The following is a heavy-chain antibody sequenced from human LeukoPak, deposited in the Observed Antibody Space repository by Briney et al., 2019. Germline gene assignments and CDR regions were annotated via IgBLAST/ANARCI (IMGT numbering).Heavy chain of an antibody. CDR3: AREEEITMVRGVINTFDY. D-gene: IGHD3-10*01. Sequence: GGSLRLSCAASGFTFSSYSMNWVRQAPGKGLEWASSISSSSSYIYYADSVKGRFTISRDNAKNSLYLQMNSLRAEDTAVYYCAREEEITMVRGVINTFDYWGQGTLVTVSS. J-gene: IGHJ4*02. V-gene: IGHV3-21*01. CDR2: ISSSSSYI. CDR1: GFTFSSYS.